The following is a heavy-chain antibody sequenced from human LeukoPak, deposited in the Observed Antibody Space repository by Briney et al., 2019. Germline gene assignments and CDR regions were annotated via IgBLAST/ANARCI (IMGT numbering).Heavy chain of an antibody. J-gene: IGHJ4*02. V-gene: IGHV3-23*01. CDR1: GFTFSSYA. CDR3: AKDHHPMDAETNFDY. D-gene: IGHD1-14*01. Sequence: GGSLRLSCAASGFTFSSYAMSWVRQAPGKGLEWVSAISGSGGSTYYADSVKGRFTISRDNSKNTLYLQMNSLRAEDTAVYYCAKDHHPMDAETNFDYWGQGTLVTVSS. CDR2: ISGSGGST.